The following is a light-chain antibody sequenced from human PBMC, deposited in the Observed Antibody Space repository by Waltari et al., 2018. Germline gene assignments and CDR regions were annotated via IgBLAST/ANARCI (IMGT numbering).Light chain of an antibody. V-gene: IGKV1-33*01. CDR1: QDINHY. J-gene: IGKJ4*01. CDR3: QQFDNLPRT. CDR2: DAS. Sequence: DIQMTQSPSSLSASVGDRVTITCQASQDINHYLNWYQQRPGKAPKLLIYDASNLQTGVPSRFSGSGSGTDFTFTISSLQPEDVATYYCQQFDNLPRTFGGGTKVEIK.